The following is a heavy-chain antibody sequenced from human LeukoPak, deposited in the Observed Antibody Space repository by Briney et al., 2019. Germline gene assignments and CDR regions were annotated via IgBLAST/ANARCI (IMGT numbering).Heavy chain of an antibody. Sequence: ASVKVSCKASGGTFSSYAISWVRQAPGQGLEWMGGIIPIFGTANYAQKFQGRVTITADESTSTAYMELSSLRSEDTAVYYCASPGIAAAGTFDWGQGTLVTVSS. CDR2: IIPIFGTA. J-gene: IGHJ4*02. V-gene: IGHV1-69*01. D-gene: IGHD6-13*01. CDR3: ASPGIAAAGTFD. CDR1: GGTFSSYA.